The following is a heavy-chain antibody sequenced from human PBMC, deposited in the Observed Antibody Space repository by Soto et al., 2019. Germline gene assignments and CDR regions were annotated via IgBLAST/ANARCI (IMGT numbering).Heavy chain of an antibody. CDR2: ISTYNGNT. CDR3: TRFGELSHAFDI. CDR1: GYTFTSYG. D-gene: IGHD3-10*01. J-gene: IGHJ3*02. V-gene: IGHV1-18*01. Sequence: ASVKVSCKASGYTFTSYGISWVRQAPGQGLEWMGWISTYNGNTNYAQKLQGRVTMTTDTSTSTAYMELRSLRSDDTAVCYCTRFGELSHAFDIWGQGTMVTVSS.